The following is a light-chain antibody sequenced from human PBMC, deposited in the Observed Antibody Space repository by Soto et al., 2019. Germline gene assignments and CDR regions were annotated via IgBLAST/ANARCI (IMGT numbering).Light chain of an antibody. CDR1: SGDVGVYNY. CDR3: SSYAGDTVA. J-gene: IGLJ2*01. Sequence: QSVLTQPPSASGSPGQSVTISCTGTSGDVGVYNYVSWYQQQPGKAPKLMIFEVTKRPSGVPDRFSGSKSGSTASLTVSGLQAEDEADYFCSSYAGDTVAFGGGTKVTVL. V-gene: IGLV2-8*01. CDR2: EVT.